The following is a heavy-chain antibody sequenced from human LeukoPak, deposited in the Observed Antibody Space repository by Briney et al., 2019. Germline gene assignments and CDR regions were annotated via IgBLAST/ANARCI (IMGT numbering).Heavy chain of an antibody. CDR2: ISSSGSTI. D-gene: IGHD3-10*01. J-gene: IGHJ4*02. Sequence: GGSLRLSCAASGFTFSDYYMSWIRQAPGKGLEWVSYISSSGSTIYYADSVKGRFTISRDNAKNSLYLQMNSLRAEDTAVYYCARVRITMVRGVIEEQFDYWGQGTLVTVSS. CDR3: ARVRITMVRGVIEEQFDY. V-gene: IGHV3-11*04. CDR1: GFTFSDYY.